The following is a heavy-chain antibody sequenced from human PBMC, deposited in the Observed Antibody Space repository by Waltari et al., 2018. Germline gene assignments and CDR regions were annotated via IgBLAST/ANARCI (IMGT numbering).Heavy chain of an antibody. Sequence: EANLAESGGGLVQPGGSLRLSCTASGFRFSLYGRSWVRQAPGEGVDWVSAISGSGADTCYADSVKDRFVISRDNSKNTVFLEMNSLRAEDTALYYCAKDPPGSYYEGFDEWGQGTMVTVSS. J-gene: IGHJ3*01. CDR2: ISGSGADT. CDR3: AKDPPGSYYEGFDE. D-gene: IGHD1-26*01. CDR1: GFRFSLYG. V-gene: IGHV3-23*04.